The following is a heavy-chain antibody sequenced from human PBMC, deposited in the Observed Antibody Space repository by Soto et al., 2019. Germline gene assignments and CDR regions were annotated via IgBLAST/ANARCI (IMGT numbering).Heavy chain of an antibody. Sequence: TGGSLRLSCAASGFTFSSYWMHWVRQVPGKGLVWVSRINTDGSITSHADSVKGRFTISRDNAKNTLYLQMNSLGADDTAVYYCTRDSGGRDAYWGQGALVTVSS. J-gene: IGHJ4*02. D-gene: IGHD2-15*01. V-gene: IGHV3-74*01. CDR2: INTDGSIT. CDR1: GFTFSSYW. CDR3: TRDSGGRDAY.